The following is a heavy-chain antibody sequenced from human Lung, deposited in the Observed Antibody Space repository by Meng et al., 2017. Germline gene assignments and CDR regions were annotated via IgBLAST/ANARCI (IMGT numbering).Heavy chain of an antibody. J-gene: IGHJ4*02. V-gene: IGHV4-34*01. CDR2: INHGGST. D-gene: IGHD3-10*01. CDR3: ARERHSTIIRGVINF. CDR1: GGSISGSY. Sequence: QFQEWGAGLLGPSENLSLPCAVYGGSISGSYWSWIRQSPAKGLEWIGKINHGGSTNYNPSLESRVTISVDTPKNQFSLRLTSMTVADTAVYYCARERHSTIIRGVINFWGQGALVTVSS.